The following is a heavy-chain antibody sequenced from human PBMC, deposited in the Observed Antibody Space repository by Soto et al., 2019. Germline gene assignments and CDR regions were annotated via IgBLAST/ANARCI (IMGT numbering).Heavy chain of an antibody. V-gene: IGHV3-30-3*01. CDR3: ARAGGLLVDY. J-gene: IGHJ4*02. CDR1: GFMFSSYA. D-gene: IGHD1-26*01. CDR2: KTYDGSNK. Sequence: QVQLVESGGGVVQPGRSLRLSCAASGFMFSSYAMHWVRQAPGKGLEWVAVKTYDGSNKYYADSVQGRFTISRDNSKNTLYLQMNRLRAEDTAVYYCARAGGLLVDYWCPGTLVTVSS.